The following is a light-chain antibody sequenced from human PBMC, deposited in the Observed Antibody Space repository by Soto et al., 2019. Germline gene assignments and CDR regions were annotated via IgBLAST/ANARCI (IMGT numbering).Light chain of an antibody. V-gene: IGLV1-40*01. J-gene: IGLJ3*02. Sequence: QSVLTQPPSVSGAPGQRVTISCTGSSSNIGAGYDVHWYQQLPGTAPKLLISGNSKRPSGVPDRVSGSNSGTAASLAITGLQAEYEADYYCKSYDSGLRGWVFGGGTKLTVL. CDR2: GNS. CDR1: SSNIGAGYD. CDR3: KSYDSGLRGWV.